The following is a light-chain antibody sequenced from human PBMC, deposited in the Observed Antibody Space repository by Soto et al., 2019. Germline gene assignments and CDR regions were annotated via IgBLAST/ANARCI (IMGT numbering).Light chain of an antibody. CDR1: ESVSSAN. V-gene: IGKV3-11*01. J-gene: IGKJ4*01. Sequence: ETVWTQTPRTRAVSRGEVATVSCRASESVSSANFAWYQQKPGQAPRLLIYDASNRATGIPARFSGSGSGTDFTLTISSLEPADFAVYYCQQRSNWASRTFGGGTKVDIK. CDR2: DAS. CDR3: QQRSNWASRT.